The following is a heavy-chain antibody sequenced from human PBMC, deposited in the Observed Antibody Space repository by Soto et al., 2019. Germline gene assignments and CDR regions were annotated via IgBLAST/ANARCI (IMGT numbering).Heavy chain of an antibody. CDR3: ARIRFGDGYKYGSSLFFDY. V-gene: IGHV2-26*01. CDR1: GFSLSNARMG. Sequence: QVTLKESGPVLVKPTETLTLTCTVSGFSLSNARMGVSWIRQPPGKALEWLAHIFSNDEKSYSTSLKSRLTISKDTSKSQVVLTMTNMDPVDTATYYCARIRFGDGYKYGSSLFFDYWGQGTLVTVSS. CDR2: IFSNDEK. J-gene: IGHJ4*02. D-gene: IGHD3-16*01.